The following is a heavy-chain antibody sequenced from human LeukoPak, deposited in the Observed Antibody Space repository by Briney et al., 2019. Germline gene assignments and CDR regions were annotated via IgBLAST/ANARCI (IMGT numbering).Heavy chain of an antibody. CDR2: INSDGSST. J-gene: IGHJ4*02. Sequence: AGSLRLSCAASGFIFSSYWMHWVRQAPGKGLVWVSRINSDGSSTTYADSVKGRVTISGDNAKNTLYLQMNSLRAEDTAVYYCARLYGGYGDYYFDYWGQGTLVTVSS. D-gene: IGHD4-17*01. V-gene: IGHV3-74*01. CDR1: GFIFSSYW. CDR3: ARLYGGYGDYYFDY.